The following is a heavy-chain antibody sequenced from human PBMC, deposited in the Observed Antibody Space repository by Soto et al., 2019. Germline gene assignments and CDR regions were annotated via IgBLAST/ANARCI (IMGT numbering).Heavy chain of an antibody. CDR2: INHSGST. J-gene: IGHJ6*02. V-gene: IGHV4-34*01. Sequence: SETLSLTCAVYGGSFSGYYWSWIRQPPGKGLEWIGEINHSGSTNYNPSLKSRVTISVDTSKNQFSLKLSSVTSAATAVYYCALANYYYYHGMDVWGQGTTVTASS. CDR1: GGSFSGYY. CDR3: ALANYYYYHGMDV.